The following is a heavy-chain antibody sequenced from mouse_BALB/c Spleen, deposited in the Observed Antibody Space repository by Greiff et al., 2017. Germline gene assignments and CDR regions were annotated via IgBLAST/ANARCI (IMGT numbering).Heavy chain of an antibody. CDR3: ARSGYFEVFDY. V-gene: IGHV1-69*01. CDR2: IDTSDSYT. Sequence: QVQLKQPGAELVMPGASVKMSCKASGYTFTDYWMHWVKQRPGQGLEWIGAIDTSDSYTSYNQKFKGKATLTVDESSSTAYMQLSSLTSEDSAVYYCARSGYFEVFDYWGQGTTLTVSS. J-gene: IGHJ2*01. CDR1: GYTFTDYW. D-gene: IGHD3-2*02.